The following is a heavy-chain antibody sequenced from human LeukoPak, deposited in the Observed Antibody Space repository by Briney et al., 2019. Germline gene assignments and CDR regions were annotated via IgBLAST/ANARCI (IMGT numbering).Heavy chain of an antibody. J-gene: IGHJ4*02. Sequence: GGSLRLSCAASGFTFNNYGMHWVRQAPGKGLEWVAVISYDGRNIHYPDSVKGRFTISRDISTDTLWLQMDSLRTEDTAVYYCAKGPLRGTAAAIDYWGQETLVTVSS. CDR1: GFTFNNYG. D-gene: IGHD2-2*01. V-gene: IGHV3-30*18. CDR2: ISYDGRNI. CDR3: AKGPLRGTAAAIDY.